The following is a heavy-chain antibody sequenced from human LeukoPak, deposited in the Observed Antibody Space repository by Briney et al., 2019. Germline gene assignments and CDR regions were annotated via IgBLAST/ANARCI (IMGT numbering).Heavy chain of an antibody. V-gene: IGHV4-59*01. CDR2: IYYRGST. J-gene: IGHJ4*02. D-gene: IGHD4-17*01. Sequence: SETLSLTCTVSGGSINNYYWSWIRQPPGKGLEWIGYIYYRGSTNYNPSLRSRVTFSVDTSKNQFSLKLNSVTAADTAVYYCARGGDYGDLRYFDYWGQGTLVTVSS. CDR3: ARGGDYGDLRYFDY. CDR1: GGSINNYY.